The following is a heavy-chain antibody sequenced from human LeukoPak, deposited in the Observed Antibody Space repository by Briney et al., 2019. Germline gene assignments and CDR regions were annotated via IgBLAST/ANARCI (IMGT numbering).Heavy chain of an antibody. CDR1: GYTFTGYY. CDR2: INPNSGGT. J-gene: IGHJ6*03. CDR3: ARLGRDIVVVPAAPHYYYHYYMDV. V-gene: IGHV1-2*02. Sequence: EASVKVSCKASGYTFTGYYMHWVRQAPGQGLEWMGWINPNSGGTNYAQKFQGRVTMTRDTSISTAYMELSRLRSDDTAVYYCARLGRDIVVVPAAPHYYYHYYMDVWGKGTTVTVSS. D-gene: IGHD2-2*01.